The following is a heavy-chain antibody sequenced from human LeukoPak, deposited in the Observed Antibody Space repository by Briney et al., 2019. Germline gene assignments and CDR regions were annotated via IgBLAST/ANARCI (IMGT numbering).Heavy chain of an antibody. CDR1: GFTFSSYG. V-gene: IGHV3-30*02. Sequence: GGSLRLSCAASGFTFSSYGMHWVRQAPGKGLEWVAFIRYDGSNKYYADSVKGRFTISRDNSKNMLYLQMNSLRAEDTAVYYCAKVNVVVPAAEYYYYYMDVWGKGTTVTVSS. CDR2: IRYDGSNK. J-gene: IGHJ6*03. D-gene: IGHD2-2*01. CDR3: AKVNVVVPAAEYYYYYMDV.